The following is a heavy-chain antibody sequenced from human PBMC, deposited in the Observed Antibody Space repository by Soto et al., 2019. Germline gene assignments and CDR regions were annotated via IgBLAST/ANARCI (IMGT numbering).Heavy chain of an antibody. J-gene: IGHJ5*02. CDR3: AKDSQDSDGDLQIDR. V-gene: IGHV3-23*01. CDR2: ISASGIST. CDR1: GFTFSDSA. D-gene: IGHD4-17*01. Sequence: GESLKISCAASGFTFSDSAMNWVRQAPGKGLEWVSVISASGISTYYGDSVKGRFTISRDNFKNTLYLQMNSLRDEDTAIYYCAKDSQDSDGDLQIDRWGQGTLVTVSS.